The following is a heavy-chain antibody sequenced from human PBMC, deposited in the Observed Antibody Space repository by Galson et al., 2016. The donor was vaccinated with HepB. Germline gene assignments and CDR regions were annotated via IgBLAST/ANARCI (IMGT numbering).Heavy chain of an antibody. V-gene: IGHV4-4*02. CDR2: IYSGGST. Sequence: SETLSLTCAVSGDSVSSHNWWSWVRQPPGRGLEWIGEIYSGGSTTYNPSLRGRVTMSIDRSKNQFSLNLNSVTATDTAVYYCARLDIVEVQVAISIAPWGQGTLVTVSS. CDR3: ARLDIVEVQVAISIAP. D-gene: IGHD2-2*03. CDR1: GDSVSSHNW. J-gene: IGHJ5*02.